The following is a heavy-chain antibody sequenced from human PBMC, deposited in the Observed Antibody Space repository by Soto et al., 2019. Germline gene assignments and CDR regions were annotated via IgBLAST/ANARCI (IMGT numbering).Heavy chain of an antibody. CDR2: MHYTGFS. CDR3: ERVNIVVVVAAYYYYMDV. Sequence: SETLSLTCSFSGYSVTSHYLTWIRQSPEKGLEWIGYMHYTGFSHYNPSLKSRVTISVDTSKNQFTLKLSSVTVADTAVYYCERVNIVVVVAAYYYYMDVWGKGTTVTVSS. D-gene: IGHD2-15*01. V-gene: IGHV4-59*08. J-gene: IGHJ6*03. CDR1: GYSVTSHY.